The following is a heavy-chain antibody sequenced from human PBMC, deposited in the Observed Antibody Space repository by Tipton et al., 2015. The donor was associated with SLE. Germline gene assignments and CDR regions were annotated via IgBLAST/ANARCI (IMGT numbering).Heavy chain of an antibody. V-gene: IGHV3-53*01. CDR1: GFIVSGHY. CDR3: AREGWGFRYFDY. D-gene: IGHD1-26*01. J-gene: IGHJ4*02. CDR2: AGDDDYNV. Sequence: SLRLSCAASGFIVSGHYMNWVRQAPGKGLEWVSAAGDDDYNVYYADSVKGRFTVSRDDSTNTLFLQMDSLRGADTAVYYCAREGWGFRYFDYWGQGTPVTVSS.